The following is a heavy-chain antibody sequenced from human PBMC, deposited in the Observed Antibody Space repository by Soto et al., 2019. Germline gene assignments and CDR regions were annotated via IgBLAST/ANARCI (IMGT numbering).Heavy chain of an antibody. CDR2: ISSSSSYI. D-gene: IGHD6-13*01. CDR3: ARVGLGQLADY. J-gene: IGHJ4*02. V-gene: IGHV3-21*01. CDR1: GFTFSSYS. Sequence: GGSLRLSCAASGFTFSSYSMNWVRQAPGKGLEWVSSISSSSSYIYYADSLKGRFTISRDNAKNSLYLQMNSLRAEDTAVYYCARVGLGQLADYWGQGTLVTVSS.